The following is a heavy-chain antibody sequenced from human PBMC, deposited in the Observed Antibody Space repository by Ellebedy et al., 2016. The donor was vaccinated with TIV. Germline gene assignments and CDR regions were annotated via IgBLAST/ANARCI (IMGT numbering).Heavy chain of an antibody. CDR2: ISSNGGTT. CDR1: GFTFSSYA. J-gene: IGHJ4*02. D-gene: IGHD6-13*01. V-gene: IGHV3-64D*06. CDR3: VKDPRGSSWGPYYFDY. Sequence: GGSLRLXXSASGFTFSSYAMHWVRQAPGKGLESVSTISSNGGTTYYADSVRGRFTISRDNSKNTLYLQMSSLRAEDTAVYYCVKDPRGSSWGPYYFDYWGQGTLVTVSS.